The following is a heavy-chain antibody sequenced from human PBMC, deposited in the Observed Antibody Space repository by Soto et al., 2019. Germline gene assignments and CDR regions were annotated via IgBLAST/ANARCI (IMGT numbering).Heavy chain of an antibody. J-gene: IGHJ6*03. CDR3: ARGITMVRGVIITRDSYYYMDV. Sequence: PGGSPRLSCAAFGFTFGDYGISWVRQVPGKGLEWVCGINWNGGATAYADSVKGRFTISRDNAKNSLYLQMNSLRAEDTALYHCARGITMVRGVIITRDSYYYMDVWGKGTTVTVSS. CDR1: GFTFGDYG. V-gene: IGHV3-20*01. D-gene: IGHD3-10*01. CDR2: INWNGGAT.